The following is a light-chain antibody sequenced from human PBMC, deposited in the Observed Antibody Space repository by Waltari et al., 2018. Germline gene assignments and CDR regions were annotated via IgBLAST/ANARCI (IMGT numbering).Light chain of an antibody. Sequence: EIVFTQSPATLSLSPGERATLSCRASQSVSSYLAWYQQKPGQAPRLLIYDASNRATGIPARFSGSGSGTDFTLTISSLEPEDFAVYYFQQRSNWPSTFGGGTKVEIK. J-gene: IGKJ4*01. V-gene: IGKV3-11*01. CDR3: QQRSNWPST. CDR2: DAS. CDR1: QSVSSY.